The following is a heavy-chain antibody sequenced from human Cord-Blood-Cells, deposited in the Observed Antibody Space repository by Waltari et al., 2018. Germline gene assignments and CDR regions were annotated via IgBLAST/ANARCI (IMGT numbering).Heavy chain of an antibody. V-gene: IGHV4-34*01. CDR2: INHSGST. D-gene: IGHD2-15*01. CDR1: GGSFSGYY. Sequence: QVQLQQWGAGLLKPSETLSLTCAVYGGSFSGYYWSWIRQPPGKGLEWIGEINHSGSTNYNPSLKSRVTISVDTSKSQFSLKLSSVTAADTAVYYCARGLGCSGGSCLYYFDYWGQGTLVTVSS. J-gene: IGHJ4*02. CDR3: ARGLGCSGGSCLYYFDY.